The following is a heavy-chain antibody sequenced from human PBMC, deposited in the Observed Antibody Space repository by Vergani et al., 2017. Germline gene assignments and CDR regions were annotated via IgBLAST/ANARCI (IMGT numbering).Heavy chain of an antibody. Sequence: QVQLVESGGGLVKPGGSLRLSCAASGFTFSDYYMSWIRQAPGKGVEWVSYISSSGSTIYYADSVKGRFTISRDNAKKSLYLQMNSLRAEDTAVYYCASCIAVANYYYYYGMDVWGQGTTVTVSS. CDR3: ASCIAVANYYYYYGMDV. D-gene: IGHD6-19*01. J-gene: IGHJ6*02. CDR2: ISSSGSTI. CDR1: GFTFSDYY. V-gene: IGHV3-11*01.